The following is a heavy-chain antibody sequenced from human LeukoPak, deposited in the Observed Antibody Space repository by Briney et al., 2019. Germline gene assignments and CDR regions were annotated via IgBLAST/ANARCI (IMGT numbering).Heavy chain of an antibody. Sequence: GGSLRLSCAASGFTFSDYYMNWIRQAPGKGLEWVSYIHSSSAYTNYADSVKGRFTISRDNAKNSLYLQMNSLKAEDTAVYYCARTGDYESFDYWGQGTLVTVSS. CDR2: IHSSSAYT. D-gene: IGHD4-17*01. V-gene: IGHV3-11*06. CDR1: GFTFSDYY. J-gene: IGHJ4*02. CDR3: ARTGDYESFDY.